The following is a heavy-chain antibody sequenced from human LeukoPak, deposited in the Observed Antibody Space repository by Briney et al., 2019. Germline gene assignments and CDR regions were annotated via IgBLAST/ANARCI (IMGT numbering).Heavy chain of an antibody. Sequence: SLKVSCKASGASFSSYAISWVRQAPGQGLEWMGRIIPIFGTPNYAQRFQGRVTITADIVSSTAYMEVNNLTSEDTAVYFCAKQGALRQDYHMDVWGNGTTVTVSS. J-gene: IGHJ6*03. CDR3: AKQGALRQDYHMDV. CDR2: IIPIFGTP. V-gene: IGHV1-69*06. CDR1: GASFSSYA.